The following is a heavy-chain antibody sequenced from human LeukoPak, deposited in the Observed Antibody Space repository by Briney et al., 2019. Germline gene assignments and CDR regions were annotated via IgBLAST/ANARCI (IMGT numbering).Heavy chain of an antibody. Sequence: KSGGSLRLSCAASGFTFSSYSMNWVRQAPGKGLEWVSSISSSSSYIYYADSVKGRFTISRDNAKNSLYLQMNSLRAEDTAVYYCAAGSGSYGQNYYYYMDVWGKGTTVTVSS. CDR1: GFTFSSYS. CDR2: ISSSSSYI. D-gene: IGHD3-10*01. CDR3: AAGSGSYGQNYYYYMDV. J-gene: IGHJ6*03. V-gene: IGHV3-21*01.